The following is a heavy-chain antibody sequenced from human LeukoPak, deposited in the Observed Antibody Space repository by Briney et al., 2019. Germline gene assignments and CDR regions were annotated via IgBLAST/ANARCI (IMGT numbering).Heavy chain of an antibody. V-gene: IGHV4-59*08. Sequence: SETLSLTCTVSVGSLSGSYWSWIRQPPGQGVEWIRYIHYSWTTSFHPSFKSRLTISLDTPNNQVSLRLISVTAADTAVYYCARHKHDSSGYAFDYWGQGTLVTVSS. CDR3: ARHKHDSSGYAFDY. CDR1: VGSLSGSY. D-gene: IGHD3-22*01. CDR2: IHYSWTT. J-gene: IGHJ4*02.